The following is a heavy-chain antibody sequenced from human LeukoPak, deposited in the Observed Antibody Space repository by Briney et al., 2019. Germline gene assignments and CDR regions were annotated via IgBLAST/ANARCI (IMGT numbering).Heavy chain of an antibody. CDR3: ARHGTVSSGSYFDY. CDR2: FYYSGNT. V-gene: IGHV4-59*08. J-gene: IGHJ4*02. D-gene: IGHD1-26*01. Sequence: SETLSLTCTVSGGSITSYYWSWIRQPPGKGLEGIGYFYYSGNTNYNPSLKSRVTMFVDKSKNQISLRLSSVTAADTAVYYCARHGTVSSGSYFDYWGQGTQVTLS. CDR1: GGSITSYY.